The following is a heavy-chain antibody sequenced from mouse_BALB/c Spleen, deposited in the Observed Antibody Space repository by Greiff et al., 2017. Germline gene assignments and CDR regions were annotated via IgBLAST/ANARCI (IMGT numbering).Heavy chain of an antibody. Sequence: QVQLKESAAELARPGASVKMSCKASGYTFTSYTMHWVKQRPGQGLEWIGYINPSSGYTEYNQKFKDKTTLTADKSSSTAYMQLSSLTSEDSAVYYCARRDGYYAMDYWGQGTSVTVSS. CDR2: INPSSGYT. CDR1: GYTFTSYT. J-gene: IGHJ4*01. V-gene: IGHV1-4*02. D-gene: IGHD2-3*01. CDR3: ARRDGYYAMDY.